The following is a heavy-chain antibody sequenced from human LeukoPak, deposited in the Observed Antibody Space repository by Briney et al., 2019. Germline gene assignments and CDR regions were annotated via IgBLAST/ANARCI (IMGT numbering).Heavy chain of an antibody. Sequence: PSETLSLTCTVSGGSISSYYWSWIRQPPGKGLEWIGYIYYSGSTNYNPSLKSRVTISVDTSKNQFSLKLSSVTAADTAVYYCARDLGLAVAGTHYNWFDPWGQGTLVTVSS. CDR3: ARDLGLAVAGTHYNWFDP. J-gene: IGHJ5*02. CDR1: GGSISSYY. V-gene: IGHV4-59*01. D-gene: IGHD6-19*01. CDR2: IYYSGST.